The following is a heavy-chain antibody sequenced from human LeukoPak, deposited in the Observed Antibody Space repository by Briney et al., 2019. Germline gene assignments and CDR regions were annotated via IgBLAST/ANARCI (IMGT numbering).Heavy chain of an antibody. CDR1: GFAFSGYW. D-gene: IGHD6-19*01. CDR3: AREEQWLVRGSAFDI. CDR2: IKQDGSEK. Sequence: GGSLRLSCAASGFAFSGYWMSWVRQAPGRGLEWVANIKQDGSEKYYVDSVKGRFTISRDNAKNSLYLQMNSLRAEDTAVYYCAREEQWLVRGSAFDIWGQGTMVTVSS. J-gene: IGHJ3*02. V-gene: IGHV3-7*01.